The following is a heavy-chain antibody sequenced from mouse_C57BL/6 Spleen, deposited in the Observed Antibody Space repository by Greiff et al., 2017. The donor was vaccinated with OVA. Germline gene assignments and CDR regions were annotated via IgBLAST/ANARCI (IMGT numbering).Heavy chain of an antibody. Sequence: VKLQQPGAELVKPGASVKLSCKASGYTFTSYWMQWVKQRPGQGLEWIGEIDPSDSYTNYNQKFKGKATLTVDTSSSTAYMQLSSLTSEDSAVYYCARADYYGSSYVGFDYWGQGTTLTVSS. V-gene: IGHV1-50*01. CDR3: ARADYYGSSYVGFDY. CDR1: GYTFTSYW. CDR2: IDPSDSYT. D-gene: IGHD1-1*01. J-gene: IGHJ2*01.